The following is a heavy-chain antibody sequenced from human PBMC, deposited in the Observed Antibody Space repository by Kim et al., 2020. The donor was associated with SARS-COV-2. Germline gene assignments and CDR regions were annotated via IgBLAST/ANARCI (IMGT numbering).Heavy chain of an antibody. D-gene: IGHD6-13*01. CDR3: ARVYSSSWFGDYYYGMDV. V-gene: IGHV3-30*01. Sequence: KGRFTISRDNSKNTLYLQMNSLRAEDTAVYYCARVYSSSWFGDYYYGMDVWGQGTTVTVSS. J-gene: IGHJ6*02.